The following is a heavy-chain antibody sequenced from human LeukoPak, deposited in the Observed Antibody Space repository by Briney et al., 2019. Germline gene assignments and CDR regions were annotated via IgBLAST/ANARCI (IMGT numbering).Heavy chain of an antibody. V-gene: IGHV3-66*01. J-gene: IGHJ4*02. D-gene: IGHD2/OR15-2a*01. CDR3: ARVPHSMGPLDY. CDR1: GFTVSSNY. Sequence: GGSLTLSCAASGFTVSSNYMSWVRQAPGKGLEWVSVIYSGGSTYYADSVKGRFTISRDNSKNTLYLQMNSLRAEDTAVYYCARVPHSMGPLDYWGQGTLVTVSS. CDR2: IYSGGST.